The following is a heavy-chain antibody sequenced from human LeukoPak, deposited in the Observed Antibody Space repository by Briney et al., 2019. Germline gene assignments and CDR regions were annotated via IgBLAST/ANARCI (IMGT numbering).Heavy chain of an antibody. D-gene: IGHD3-3*01. CDR3: AGGPGDYDFWSGYYKQTYYFDY. V-gene: IGHV4-34*01. CDR2: INHSGST. J-gene: IGHJ4*02. CDR1: GGSFSGYY. Sequence: SETLSLTCAVYGGSFSGYYWSWIRQPPGKGLEWIGEINHSGSTNYNPSLKSRVTISVDTSKNQFSLKLSSVTAADTAVYYCAGGPGDYDFWSGYYKQTYYFDYWGQGTLVTVSS.